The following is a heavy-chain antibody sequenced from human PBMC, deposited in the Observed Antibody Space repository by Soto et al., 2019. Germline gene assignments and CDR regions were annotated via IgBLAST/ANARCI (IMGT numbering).Heavy chain of an antibody. D-gene: IGHD2-15*01. J-gene: IGHJ4*02. CDR1: EFTFSSYV. V-gene: IGHV3-23*01. Sequence: EVQMLESGGDLVQPGGSLRLSCAASEFTFSSYVMSWVRQAPGKGLEWVSTISPSGSSPYYADSVKGRFTISRDNSKNTLYLQMNSLRAEDTAVYYCAKHLCSGGSCFSRYFDYWGQGTLVTVTS. CDR3: AKHLCSGGSCFSRYFDY. CDR2: ISPSGSSP.